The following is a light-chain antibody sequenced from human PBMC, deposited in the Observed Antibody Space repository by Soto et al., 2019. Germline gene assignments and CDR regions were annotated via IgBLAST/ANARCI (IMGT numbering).Light chain of an antibody. CDR2: AAS. CDR1: QGISSY. J-gene: IGKJ3*01. CDR3: QQLTSYPFT. Sequence: DIQLTQSPSFLSASVGDRVTITCRASQGISSYLAWYQQKPGKAPKLLIYAASTLQIGVPSRFSGSGSGTEFNLTISSLQPEDFATYYCQQLTSYPFTFGPGTKVDIK. V-gene: IGKV1-9*01.